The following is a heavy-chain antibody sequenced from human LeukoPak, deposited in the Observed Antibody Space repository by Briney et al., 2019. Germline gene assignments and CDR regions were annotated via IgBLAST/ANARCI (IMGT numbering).Heavy chain of an antibody. V-gene: IGHV3-23*01. CDR1: GFTFSSYA. D-gene: IGHD2-8*02. CDR2: LSGRIRGSGGGT. CDR3: ARQSDITGPVELPLDC. Sequence: GGSLRLSCTTSGFTFSSYAMTWARLAPGKGLEWVSTLSGRIRGSGGGTYYADPVKGRFTVSRDNSKSTLYLQMNSLRVEDTAVYSCARQSDITGPVELPLDCWGQGTLVTVSS. J-gene: IGHJ4*02.